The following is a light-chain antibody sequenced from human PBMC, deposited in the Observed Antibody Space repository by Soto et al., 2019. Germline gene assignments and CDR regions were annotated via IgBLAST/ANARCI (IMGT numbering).Light chain of an antibody. J-gene: IGLJ1*01. CDR1: SSDVGGYNY. V-gene: IGLV2-11*01. CDR3: CSYAGSYNYV. CDR2: DVS. Sequence: QSALTQPRSVYGSPEHSVTISCTGTSSDVGGYNYVSWYQQHPGKAPKLMIYDVSKRPSGVPDRFSGSKSGNTASLTISGLQAEDEADYYCCSYAGSYNYVFGTGTKVTVL.